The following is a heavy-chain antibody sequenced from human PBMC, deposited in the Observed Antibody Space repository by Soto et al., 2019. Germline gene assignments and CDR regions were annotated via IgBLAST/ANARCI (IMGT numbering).Heavy chain of an antibody. CDR1: GFSFSISP. CDR3: ARDPKSSGGQHWAFIYFDY. CDR2: ISYDATNK. Sequence: QVQLVESGGGVVQPGRSLRLSCAASGFSFSISPMHWVRQAPGKGPEWVALISYDATNKFYAYSVKGRFTNSRVNSKSTLYLQVDSARPEDAAVYYCARDPKSSGGQHWAFIYFDYWDQAALVTVAS. D-gene: IGHD7-27*01. J-gene: IGHJ4*02. V-gene: IGHV3-30-3*01.